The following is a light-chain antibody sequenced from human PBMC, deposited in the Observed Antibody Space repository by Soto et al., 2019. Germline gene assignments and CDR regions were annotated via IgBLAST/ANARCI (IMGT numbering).Light chain of an antibody. CDR3: QKYGSSPRT. V-gene: IGKV3-20*01. J-gene: IGKJ1*01. Sequence: EIVLTQSPGTLSLSPGERATLSCRASQSVSSSYLAWYQQKPGQAPRILIYGASSRATGIPDRLSGSGSGTDFNLTISRLEPEDFAVYYCQKYGSSPRTFGQGTKVDIK. CDR1: QSVSSSY. CDR2: GAS.